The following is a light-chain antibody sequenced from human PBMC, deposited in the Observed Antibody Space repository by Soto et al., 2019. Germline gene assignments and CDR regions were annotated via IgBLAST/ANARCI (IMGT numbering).Light chain of an antibody. CDR3: QQCGSSPWT. Sequence: EIVLTQSPGTLSLSPGERVTLSCRSSQSVSSSYLAWYQQKPGQAPRLLLYDASNRATGIPDRFSGSGSGTDFTLTISSLEPEDFAVYDCQQCGSSPWTVGQGTKVEIK. V-gene: IGKV3-20*01. CDR2: DAS. J-gene: IGKJ1*01. CDR1: QSVSSSY.